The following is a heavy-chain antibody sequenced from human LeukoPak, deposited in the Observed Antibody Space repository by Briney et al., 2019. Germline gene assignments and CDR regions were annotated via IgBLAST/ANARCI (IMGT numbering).Heavy chain of an antibody. CDR3: ASARATMIVVEFDY. V-gene: IGHV4-59*12. J-gene: IGHJ4*02. CDR2: IYYSGST. Sequence: SETLSLTCTVSGGSISSYYWSWIRQPPGKGLEWIGYIYYSGSTNYNPSLKSRVTISVDTSKNQFSLKLSSVTAADTAVYYCASARATMIVVEFDYWGQGTLVTVSS. CDR1: GGSISSYY. D-gene: IGHD3-22*01.